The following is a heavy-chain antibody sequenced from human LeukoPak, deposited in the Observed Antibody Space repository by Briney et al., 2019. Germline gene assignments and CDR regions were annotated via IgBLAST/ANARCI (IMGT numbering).Heavy chain of an antibody. V-gene: IGHV3-30-3*01. Sequence: GGSLRLSCAASGFTFTNYAIQWVRQAPGNGLEWVALISYDGSIKYYADSVKRRFTISRDNSKNTLYLQMNSLRAEVTAVYYCARDRGYFSGGSCPLDYWGQGTLVTVSS. CDR2: ISYDGSIK. J-gene: IGHJ4*02. CDR3: ARDRGYFSGGSCPLDY. D-gene: IGHD2-15*01. CDR1: GFTFTNYA.